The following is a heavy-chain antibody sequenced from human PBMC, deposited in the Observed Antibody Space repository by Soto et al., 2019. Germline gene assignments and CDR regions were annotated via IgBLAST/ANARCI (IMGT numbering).Heavy chain of an antibody. CDR1: GYSFTDYH. J-gene: IGHJ6*02. V-gene: IGHV1-2*04. CDR3: ARGDSTDCSNGVCSFFYNHDMDV. Sequence: GASVKVSCKASGYSFTDYHIHWVRQAPGQGLEWLGRINPKSGGTSTAQKFQGWVTVTTDTSISTASMELTRLTSDDTAIYYCARGDSTDCSNGVCSFFYNHDMDVWGQGTTVPVSS. D-gene: IGHD2-8*01. CDR2: INPKSGGT.